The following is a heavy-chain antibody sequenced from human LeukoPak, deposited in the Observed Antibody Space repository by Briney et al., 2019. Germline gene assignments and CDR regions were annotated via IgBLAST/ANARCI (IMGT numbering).Heavy chain of an antibody. V-gene: IGHV3-23*01. CDR3: AKDQAGDGYNSM. D-gene: IGHD5-24*01. J-gene: IGHJ4*02. Sequence: GGSLRLSCVTSGFTLSNCAMSWVRQAPGKGLEWVSTIHGASTFYSASVKGRLTISRDNSKNTLYLQMNSLRAEDTAIYYCAKDQAGDGYNSMWGQGTRVTVSS. CDR2: IHGAST. CDR1: GFTLSNCA.